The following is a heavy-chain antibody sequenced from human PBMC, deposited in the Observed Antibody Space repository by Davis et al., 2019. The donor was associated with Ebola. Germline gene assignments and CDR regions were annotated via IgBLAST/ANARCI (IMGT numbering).Heavy chain of an antibody. V-gene: IGHV3-43*01. CDR2: ISWDGGST. Sequence: GGSLRLSCAASGFTFDDYTMHWVRQAPGKGLEWVSLISWDGGSTYYADSVKGRFTISRDNAKNSLYLQMNSLRAEDTAVYYCARQVWNFDNWFDPWGQGTLVTVSS. J-gene: IGHJ5*02. D-gene: IGHD1-7*01. CDR3: ARQVWNFDNWFDP. CDR1: GFTFDDYT.